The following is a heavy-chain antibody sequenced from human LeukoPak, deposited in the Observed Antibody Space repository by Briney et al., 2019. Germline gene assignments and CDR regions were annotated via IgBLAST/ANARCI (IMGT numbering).Heavy chain of an antibody. CDR3: ARVGIENPLYQLDY. CDR1: GFTFSSYA. Sequence: GGSLRLSCAASGFTFSSYAMSWVRQAPGKGLEWVSAISGSGGSTYYADSVKGRFTISRDNAKNSLYLQMNSLRAEDTAVHYCARVGIENPLYQLDYWGQGTLVTVSS. J-gene: IGHJ4*02. D-gene: IGHD2-2*02. CDR2: ISGSGGST. V-gene: IGHV3-23*01.